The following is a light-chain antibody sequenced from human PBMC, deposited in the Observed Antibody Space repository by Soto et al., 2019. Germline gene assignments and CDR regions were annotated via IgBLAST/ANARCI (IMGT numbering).Light chain of an antibody. V-gene: IGLV2-14*01. Sequence: QSALTQPASVSGSPGQSVTISCTGTSRDVGGYNYVSWYQQYPGKAPKLMIYEVSNRPSGVSNRVSGSKSANTASLTISGLQAEDEADYYCYSYTSSNTPVFGGGTKLTVL. CDR3: YSYTSSNTPV. CDR2: EVS. J-gene: IGLJ3*02. CDR1: SRDVGGYNY.